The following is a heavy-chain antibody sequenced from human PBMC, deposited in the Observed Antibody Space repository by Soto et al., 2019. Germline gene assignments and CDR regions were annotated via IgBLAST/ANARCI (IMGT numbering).Heavy chain of an antibody. V-gene: IGHV4-39*01. Sequence: QLQLQESGPGLVKPSETLSLTCAVSGGSLSAPTYYWGWVRQPPGKGLEWIGNIHYTGSAFYNPSLKSRVAISVDTSKNQFSLRLSAVTAADTAGYYFARVREEVDNCFDPWGRG. J-gene: IGHJ5*02. CDR2: IHYTGSA. CDR3: ARVREEVDNCFDP. CDR1: GGSLSAPTYY.